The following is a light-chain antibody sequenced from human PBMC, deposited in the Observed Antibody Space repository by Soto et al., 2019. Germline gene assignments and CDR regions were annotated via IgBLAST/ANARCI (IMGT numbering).Light chain of an antibody. CDR3: QQRSNWPGT. CDR2: GAS. Sequence: DNGLTQSPSTLSLSPGERATLSCRASQSVSSHLAWYQQKPGQSPRLLIYGASSRATGIPDRFSGSGSGTDFTLTISRLEPEDFAVYYCQQRSNWPGTFGQGTKVDIK. CDR1: QSVSSH. V-gene: IGKV3-11*01. J-gene: IGKJ1*01.